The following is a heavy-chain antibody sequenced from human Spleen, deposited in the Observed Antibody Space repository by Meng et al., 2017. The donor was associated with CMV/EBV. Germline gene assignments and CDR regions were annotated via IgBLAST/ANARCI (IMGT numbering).Heavy chain of an antibody. D-gene: IGHD6-6*01. CDR2: INPNSGNT. V-gene: IGHV1-8*01. CDR3: AGQILHSRSSHFPYYYAMDV. J-gene: IGHJ6*02. Sequence: ASGTVACNTYGHPFSSLDVNWVRQATGQGLECMGWINPNSGNTGYAQNFQGRVTMTRNTAISTTYMELSIMRSEDTAVDYCAGQILHSRSSHFPYYYAMDVWGQGTTVTVSS. CDR1: GHPFSSLD.